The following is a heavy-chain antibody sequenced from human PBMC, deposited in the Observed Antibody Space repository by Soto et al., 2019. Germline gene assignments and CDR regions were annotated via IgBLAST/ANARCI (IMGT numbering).Heavy chain of an antibody. J-gene: IGHJ5*02. CDR1: GYSFSTSW. D-gene: IGHD3-3*01. CDR2: IYPSDSDT. Sequence: GESLKISCKGSGYSFSTSWIGWVRQMSGKDLEWMGTIYPSDSDTRYSPSFQGQVIISADKSTSTAYLQWRSLKASDTAMYYCATRAEYYDFWSGYYGAWGQGTLVTVSS. CDR3: ATRAEYYDFWSGYYGA. V-gene: IGHV5-51*01.